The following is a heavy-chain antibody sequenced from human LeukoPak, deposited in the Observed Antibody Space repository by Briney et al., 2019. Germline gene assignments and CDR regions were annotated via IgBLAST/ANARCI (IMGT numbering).Heavy chain of an antibody. Sequence: PGGSLRLSCAASGFTFSSYAMSWVRQAPGKGLEWVSSISSSGGSTYHADSVNCRFPISRDNTKNTLYLKMNSLRGEDTAVYYCAKGVGEGAFDIWSQGTMVTVSS. CDR1: GFTFSSYA. D-gene: IGHD1-26*01. V-gene: IGHV3-23*01. CDR2: ISSSGGST. J-gene: IGHJ3*02. CDR3: AKGVGEGAFDI.